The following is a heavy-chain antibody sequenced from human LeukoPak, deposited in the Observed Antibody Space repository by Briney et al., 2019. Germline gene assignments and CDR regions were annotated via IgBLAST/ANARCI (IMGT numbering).Heavy chain of an antibody. J-gene: IGHJ6*03. CDR2: IGTSRTTI. Sequence: GGSLRLSCAASGFTFSSYTMNWVRQPPGKGLEWVSNIGTSRTTIYYADSVKGRFTISRDNAKNSLYLQMNSLRADDTAVYYCARFAAGGSYYYYMDVWGKGTTVTVSS. CDR1: GFTFSSYT. V-gene: IGHV3-48*01. D-gene: IGHD6-25*01. CDR3: ARFAAGGSYYYYMDV.